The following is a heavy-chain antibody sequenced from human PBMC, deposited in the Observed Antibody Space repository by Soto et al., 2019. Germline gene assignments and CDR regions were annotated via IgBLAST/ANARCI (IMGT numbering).Heavy chain of an antibody. CDR3: ATTSYCSSTTCYGGDAFDI. V-gene: IGHV3-23*01. Sequence: EVQLLESGGGLVQPGGSLRLSCAASGFTFSSYAMSWVRQAPGKGLEWGSAISGSGGSTYYADSVKGRFTISRDNSKNTLYLQMNSLRAEDTAVYYCATTSYCSSTTCYGGDAFDIWGQGTMVTVSS. D-gene: IGHD2-2*01. J-gene: IGHJ3*02. CDR2: ISGSGGST. CDR1: GFTFSSYA.